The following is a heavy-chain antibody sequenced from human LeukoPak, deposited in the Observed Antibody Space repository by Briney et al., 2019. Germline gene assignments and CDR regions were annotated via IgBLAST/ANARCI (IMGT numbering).Heavy chain of an antibody. CDR3: ASSGYYRHYFDY. CDR2: IIPIFGTA. Sequence: SVKVSCKASGGTFSSYAISWVRQAPGQGLEWMGGIIPIFGTANYAQKFQSRVTITADESTSTAYMELSSLRSEDTAVYYCASSGYYRHYFDYWGQGTLVTVSS. D-gene: IGHD3-22*01. J-gene: IGHJ4*02. CDR1: GGTFSSYA. V-gene: IGHV1-69*13.